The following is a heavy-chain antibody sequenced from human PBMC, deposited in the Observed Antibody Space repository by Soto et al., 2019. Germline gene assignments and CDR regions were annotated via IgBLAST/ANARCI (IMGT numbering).Heavy chain of an antibody. CDR2: IYYSGST. CDR1: GGSISSGDYY. Sequence: PSETLSLTCTDSGGSISSGDYYWSWIRQPPGKGLEWSGYIYYSGSTYYNPSLKSRVTISVDTSKNQFSLKLSSVTAADTAVYYCARGGGYVAFDIWGQGTMVTVSS. J-gene: IGHJ3*02. CDR3: ARGGGYVAFDI. V-gene: IGHV4-30-4*01. D-gene: IGHD5-12*01.